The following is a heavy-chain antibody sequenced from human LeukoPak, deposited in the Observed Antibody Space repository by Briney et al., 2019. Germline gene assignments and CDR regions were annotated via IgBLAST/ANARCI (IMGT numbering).Heavy chain of an antibody. Sequence: KPSETLSLTCTVSGGSISSYHWSWIRQPPGKGLEWIGYIYYSGSTNYNPSLKSRVTISVDTSKNQFSLRLSSVTAADTAVYYCARLTRFVSGVLNPLDSWGQGTLVTVSS. D-gene: IGHD3-3*01. CDR2: IYYSGST. CDR3: ARLTRFVSGVLNPLDS. CDR1: GGSISSYH. V-gene: IGHV4-59*08. J-gene: IGHJ4*02.